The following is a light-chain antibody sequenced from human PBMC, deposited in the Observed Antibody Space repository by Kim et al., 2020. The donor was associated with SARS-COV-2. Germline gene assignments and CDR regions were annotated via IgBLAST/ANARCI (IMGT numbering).Light chain of an antibody. Sequence: EIVLTQSPGTLSLSPGERATLSCRASQSVSSINLAWYQQKPGQAPRLLIYGASSRATGIPDRFSGSGSETDFTLTISRLEPEDFAVYYCQQYGTSSPTFGQGTKVDIK. CDR1: QSVSSIN. J-gene: IGKJ1*01. CDR2: GAS. CDR3: QQYGTSSPT. V-gene: IGKV3-20*01.